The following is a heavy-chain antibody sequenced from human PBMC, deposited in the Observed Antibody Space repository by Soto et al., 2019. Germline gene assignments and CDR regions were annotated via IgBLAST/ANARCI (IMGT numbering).Heavy chain of an antibody. J-gene: IGHJ6*02. CDR3: ARDHYGSPYGLDV. Sequence: QVQLQESGPGLVTPSETLSLTCTVFGGSITSYYWTWIRQPPGKGLEWIGNVFYIGSSNYNPSLKSRVTRSIDTSKTHISLKLTSVTAADTAVYYCARDHYGSPYGLDVWGQGTAVTVSS. V-gene: IGHV4-59*01. CDR2: VFYIGSS. D-gene: IGHD4-17*01. CDR1: GGSITSYY.